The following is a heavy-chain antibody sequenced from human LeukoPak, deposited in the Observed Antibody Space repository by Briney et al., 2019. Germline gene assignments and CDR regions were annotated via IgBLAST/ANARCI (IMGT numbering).Heavy chain of an antibody. V-gene: IGHV1-18*01. CDR2: ISAYNGNT. Sequence: ASVKVSCKASGYIFSNYGISWVRQAPGQGLEWMGWISAYNGNTNYAQKLQGRVTMTTDTSTNTAYMELRSLRSDDTAVYYCARDWGDYDAFDIWGQGTMVTVSS. D-gene: IGHD3-10*01. J-gene: IGHJ3*02. CDR1: GYIFSNYG. CDR3: ARDWGDYDAFDI.